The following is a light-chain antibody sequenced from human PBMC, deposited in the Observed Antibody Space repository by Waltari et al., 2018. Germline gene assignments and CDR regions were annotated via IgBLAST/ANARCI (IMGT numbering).Light chain of an antibody. J-gene: IGKJ4*01. CDR2: KAS. CDR1: QSISNW. Sequence: DIQMTQSPSTLSASVGDRVTITCRASQSISNWLAWYQQKPGKAPKLLIDKASTLESGVPSRCSGSGSGTEFTLTISSLQPDDFATYYCQQYNSYSLLTFGGGTKVEIK. CDR3: QQYNSYSLLT. V-gene: IGKV1-5*03.